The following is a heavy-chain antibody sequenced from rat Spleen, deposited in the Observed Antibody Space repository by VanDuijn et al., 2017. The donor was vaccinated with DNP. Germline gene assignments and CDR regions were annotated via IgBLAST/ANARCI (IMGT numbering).Heavy chain of an antibody. CDR1: GFTFSDYY. CDR3: TTLNSGTYES. J-gene: IGHJ2*01. Sequence: EVQLVESGGGLVQPGRSLKLSCAASGFTFSDYYMAWVRQPPTKGLEWVAFISYDGGNTYYRDSVKGRFTISRDNAKSSLYLHMDSLRSEDTATYYCTTLNSGTYESWGQGVMVTVSS. V-gene: IGHV5-20*01. CDR2: ISYDGGNT. D-gene: IGHD1-11*01.